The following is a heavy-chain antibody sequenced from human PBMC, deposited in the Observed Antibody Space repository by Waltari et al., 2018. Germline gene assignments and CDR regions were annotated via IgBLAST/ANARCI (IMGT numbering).Heavy chain of an antibody. J-gene: IGHJ3*01. CDR3: ATYIGASVGTAAFDV. CDR2: VSYSGTT. V-gene: IGHV4-39*01. CDR1: GVSITRNRQY. Sequence: QLQLQESGPRLVRPSETLSLICRVSGVSITRNRQYWAWIRQSPGQGLEWIGTVSYSGTTYISPSLKSRVSVSRDTSKNQVSLILGSVTAADMAVYYCATYIGASVGTAAFDVWGQGTMVTVSS. D-gene: IGHD5-12*01.